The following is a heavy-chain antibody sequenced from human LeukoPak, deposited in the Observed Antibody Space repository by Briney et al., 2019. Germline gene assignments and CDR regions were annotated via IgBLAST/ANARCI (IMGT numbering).Heavy chain of an antibody. CDR1: GGSISSGTHY. Sequence: SQTLSLTCAVSGGSISSGTHYWNWIRQHPGQGLEWIGHIYNTGSAYYNPSLMSRVSISIDTSENQFSLKLSSVTAADTAVYYCASTHCASPSCYSYYYSGLDVWGQGTTVIVSS. J-gene: IGHJ6*02. D-gene: IGHD2-2*01. CDR3: ASTHCASPSCYSYYYSGLDV. V-gene: IGHV4-31*11. CDR2: IYNTGSA.